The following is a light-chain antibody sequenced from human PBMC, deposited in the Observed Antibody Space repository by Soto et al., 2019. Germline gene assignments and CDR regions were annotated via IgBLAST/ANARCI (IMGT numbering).Light chain of an antibody. J-gene: IGLJ2*01. Sequence: QSVLTQPRSVSGSPGQSVTISCTGTSSDVGGYDYVSWYQHHPGKAPKLVIYEVSNRPSGVSNRFSGSKSGNTASLTISGLQTEDEADYYCSSYTRTDTRVFGGGTQLTVL. CDR2: EVS. CDR3: SSYTRTDTRV. CDR1: SSDVGGYDY. V-gene: IGLV2-14*01.